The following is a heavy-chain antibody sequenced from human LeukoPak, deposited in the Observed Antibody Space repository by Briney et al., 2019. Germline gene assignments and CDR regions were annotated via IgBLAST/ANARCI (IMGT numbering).Heavy chain of an antibody. CDR1: GYTFTSYG. CDR3: ARALRFISLAERFDI. V-gene: IGHV1-18*01. J-gene: IGHJ3*02. D-gene: IGHD2-21*01. Sequence: GASVKVSCKASGYTFTSYGISWVRQAPGQGLEWMGWISAYNGNTNYAQKLQGRVTMTTDTSTSTAYMELRSLRSDDTAVYYCARALRFISLAERFDIWGQGTMVTVSS. CDR2: ISAYNGNT.